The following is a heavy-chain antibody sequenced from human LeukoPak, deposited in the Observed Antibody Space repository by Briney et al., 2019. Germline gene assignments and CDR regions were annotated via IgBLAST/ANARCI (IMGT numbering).Heavy chain of an antibody. CDR2: ITGTGDST. J-gene: IGHJ4*02. Sequence: GGSLRLSCAASGFTFNNYAMNWVRQTPGKGPEWVSVITGTGDSTYYTDSVKGRFTISRDNSKNTLYLQMNSLRAEDTAVYYCAKDWGKFSSSWYDYWGQGTLVTVSS. V-gene: IGHV3-23*01. D-gene: IGHD6-13*01. CDR3: AKDWGKFSSSWYDY. CDR1: GFTFNNYA.